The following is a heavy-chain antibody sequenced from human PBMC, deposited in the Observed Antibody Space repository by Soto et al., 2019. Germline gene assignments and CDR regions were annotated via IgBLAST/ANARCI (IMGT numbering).Heavy chain of an antibody. V-gene: IGHV1-46*03. CDR2: INPSGGST. CDR3: ARDESSYYYGSGGDY. D-gene: IGHD3-10*01. Sequence: ASVKVSCKASGYTFTSYYMHWVRQAPGQGLEWMGIINPSGGSTSYAQKFQGRVTMTRDTSTSTVYMELSSLRSEDTAVYYCARDESSYYYGSGGDYWGQGTLVTVS. CDR1: GYTFTSYY. J-gene: IGHJ4*02.